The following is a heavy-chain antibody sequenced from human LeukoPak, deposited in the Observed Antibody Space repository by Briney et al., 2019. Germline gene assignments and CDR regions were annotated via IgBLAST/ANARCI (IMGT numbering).Heavy chain of an antibody. CDR3: ANVWGSYRPDGY. D-gene: IGHD3-16*02. CDR2: INNDGNLKTDGRDT. Sequence: GGSLRLSCAASGFTLSNYWTIHWVRQVPGKGLQWVSRINNDGNLKTDGRDTGYADSVKGRFTISRDNAKNSLYLQMNSLRAEDTAVYYCANVWGSYRPDGYWGQGTLVTVSS. CDR1: GFTLSNYW. V-gene: IGHV3-74*01. J-gene: IGHJ4*02.